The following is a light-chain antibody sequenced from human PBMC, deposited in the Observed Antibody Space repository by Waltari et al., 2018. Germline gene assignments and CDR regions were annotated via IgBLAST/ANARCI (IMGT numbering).Light chain of an antibody. V-gene: IGLV3-19*01. Sequence: SSELTQDPAVSVALGQTVRFPCQGDSLTTSYATWYQMKPGQAPVLVIYGKAKRPSGIPDRISGYSSGTTSSLTITGAQAEDEADYYCSSRNGRANQVVFAGGTKVTVL. J-gene: IGLJ3*02. CDR1: SLTTSY. CDR3: SSRNGRANQVV. CDR2: GKA.